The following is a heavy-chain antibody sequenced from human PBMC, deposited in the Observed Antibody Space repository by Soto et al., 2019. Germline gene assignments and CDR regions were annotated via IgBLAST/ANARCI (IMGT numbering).Heavy chain of an antibody. J-gene: IGHJ4*02. CDR1: GGSISSGGYY. V-gene: IGHV4-31*03. Sequence: SETLSLTCTVSGGSISSGGYYWSWIRQHPGKGLEWIGYIYYSGSTYYNPSLKSRVTISVDTSKNQLSLKLSSVTAADTAVYYCARDPGCSSTSCYGRSYYFDYWGQGTLVTVSS. CDR3: ARDPGCSSTSCYGRSYYFDY. CDR2: IYYSGST. D-gene: IGHD2-2*01.